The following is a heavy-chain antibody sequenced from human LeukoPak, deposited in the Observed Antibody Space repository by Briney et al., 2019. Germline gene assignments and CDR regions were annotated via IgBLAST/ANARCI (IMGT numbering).Heavy chain of an antibody. V-gene: IGHV3-23*01. CDR2: ISEGVGNT. CDR1: GFTFSSYS. J-gene: IGHJ4*02. CDR3: AKREKGTTGRFFDY. Sequence: GGSLRLSCAASGFTFSSYSMNWVRQAPGKGLEWVSGISEGVGNTYYADSVKGRFTISRDHSKNTLYLQMNSLRAEDTALYYCAKREKGTTGRFFDYWGQGTLVTVSS. D-gene: IGHD4-17*01.